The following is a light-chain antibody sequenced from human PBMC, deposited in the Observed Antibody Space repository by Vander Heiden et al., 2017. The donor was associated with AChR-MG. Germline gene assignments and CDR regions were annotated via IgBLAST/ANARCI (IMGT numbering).Light chain of an antibody. CDR1: SSDVGGYNY. CDR2: DGS. Sequence: QSALTQPRSVSGSPGQSVTISCPGPSSDVGGYNYVSWYQQHPGKAPKHMIYDGSKRTSGVPDRFSGSKSGNTASLTISGRQAEDEADYYCCSYAGTVVFGGGTKLTVL. J-gene: IGLJ2*01. CDR3: CSYAGTVV. V-gene: IGLV2-11*01.